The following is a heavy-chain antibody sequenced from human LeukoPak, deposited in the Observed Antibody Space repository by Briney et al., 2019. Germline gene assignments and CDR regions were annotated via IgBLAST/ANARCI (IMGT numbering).Heavy chain of an antibody. D-gene: IGHD3-10*01. Sequence: GASVKVSCKASGYTFTGYYMHWVRQAPGQGLEWMGRINPNSGGTNYAQKFQGRVTMTRDTSISTAYMELSRLRSDDTAVYYCARDAGNGGGDYSDYWGQGTLVTVSS. J-gene: IGHJ4*02. CDR2: INPNSGGT. CDR1: GYTFTGYY. CDR3: ARDAGNGGGDYSDY. V-gene: IGHV1-2*06.